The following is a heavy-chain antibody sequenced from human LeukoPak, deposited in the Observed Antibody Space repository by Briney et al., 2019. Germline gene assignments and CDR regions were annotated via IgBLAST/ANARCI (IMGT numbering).Heavy chain of an antibody. V-gene: IGHV4-31*03. D-gene: IGHD3-9*01. Sequence: PSQTLSLTCTVSGGSISSGGYYWSWIRQHPGKGLEWIGYIYYSGSTYCNPSLKSRVTISVDTSKNQFSLKLSSVTAADTAVYYCAREDILTGYYHAPFDYWGQGTLVTVSS. CDR3: AREDILTGYYHAPFDY. CDR2: IYYSGST. CDR1: GGSISSGGYY. J-gene: IGHJ4*02.